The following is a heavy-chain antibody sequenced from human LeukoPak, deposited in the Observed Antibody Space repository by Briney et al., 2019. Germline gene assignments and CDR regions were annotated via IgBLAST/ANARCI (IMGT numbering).Heavy chain of an antibody. Sequence: PSETLSLTCTVSGGSISSYYWSWIRQPPGKGLEWIGYIYYSGSTNYNPSLKSRVTISVDTSKNQFSLKRSSVTAADTAVYYCARGSEFWSGRTYWFDPWGQGTLVTVSS. CDR1: GGSISSYY. CDR3: ARGSEFWSGRTYWFDP. D-gene: IGHD3-3*01. CDR2: IYYSGST. V-gene: IGHV4-59*01. J-gene: IGHJ5*02.